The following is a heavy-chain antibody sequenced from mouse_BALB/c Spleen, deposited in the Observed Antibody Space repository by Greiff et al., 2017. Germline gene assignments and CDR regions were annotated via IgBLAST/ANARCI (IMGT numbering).Heavy chain of an antibody. CDR1: GFNIKDTY. D-gene: IGHD1-1*01. Sequence: EVKLMESGAELVKPGASVKLSCTASGFNIKDTYMHWVKQRPEQGLEWIGRIDPANGNTKYDPKFQGKATITADTSSNTAYLQLSSLTSEDTAVYYCARGSSYGYYAMDDWGQGTSVTVSS. CDR3: ARGSSYGYYAMDD. CDR2: IDPANGNT. J-gene: IGHJ4*01. V-gene: IGHV14-3*02.